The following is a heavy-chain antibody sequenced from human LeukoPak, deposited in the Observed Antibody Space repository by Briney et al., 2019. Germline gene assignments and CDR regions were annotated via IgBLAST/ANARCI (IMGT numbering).Heavy chain of an antibody. CDR1: DGSITRSSYY. D-gene: IGHD4-11*01. V-gene: IGHV4-39*07. J-gene: IGHJ6*02. Sequence: PSETLSLTCTVSDGSITRSSYYWGWIRQTPGEGLDWIGSIYYTGIAYYNPSLQGRVTMSVDTSKDQFSLKLNSVTVADTAVYYCARSRVDYNPPDYYYYGMDVWGQGTTVTVSS. CDR3: ARSRVDYNPPDYYYYGMDV. CDR2: IYYTGIA.